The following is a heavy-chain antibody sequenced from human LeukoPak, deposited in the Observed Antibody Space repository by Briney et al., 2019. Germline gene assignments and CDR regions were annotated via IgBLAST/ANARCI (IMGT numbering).Heavy chain of an antibody. Sequence: ASVKVSCKASGYTFTSYDINWVRQATGQGLERMGWMNPNSGNTGYAQKFQGRVTMTRNTSISTAYMELSSLRSEDTAVYYCARRRSGSYYKNWFDPWGQGTLVTVSS. CDR3: ARRRSGSYYKNWFDP. CDR1: GYTFTSYD. CDR2: MNPNSGNT. V-gene: IGHV1-8*01. D-gene: IGHD3-10*01. J-gene: IGHJ5*02.